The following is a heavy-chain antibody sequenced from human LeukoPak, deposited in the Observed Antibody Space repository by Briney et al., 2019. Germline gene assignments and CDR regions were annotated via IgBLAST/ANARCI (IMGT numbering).Heavy chain of an antibody. D-gene: IGHD6-19*01. J-gene: IGHJ4*02. V-gene: IGHV4-59*08. CDR3: ARHQTVADYFDF. Sequence: SETLSLTCAVYGGSFSGYYWSWIRQPPGKGLEWIGYIYYSGSIKYNPSLKSRVTISVDTSKNQFSLKLSSVTAADTAVYYCARHQTVADYFDFWGQGALVTVSS. CDR1: GGSFSGYY. CDR2: IYYSGSI.